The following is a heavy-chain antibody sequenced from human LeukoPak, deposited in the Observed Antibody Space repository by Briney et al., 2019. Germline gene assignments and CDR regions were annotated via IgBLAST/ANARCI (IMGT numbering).Heavy chain of an antibody. D-gene: IGHD5-18*01. J-gene: IGHJ5*02. CDR1: GYTFTGYY. Sequence: ASVKVSCKASGYTFTGYYMHWVRQAPGQGLEWMGWINPNTGGTNYAQKFQGRVTMTSDTSITTAYMELSGLRSDDTAVYYCARDIGSGYSYGLYNWFDPWGQGTLVTVSS. V-gene: IGHV1-2*02. CDR2: INPNTGGT. CDR3: ARDIGSGYSYGLYNWFDP.